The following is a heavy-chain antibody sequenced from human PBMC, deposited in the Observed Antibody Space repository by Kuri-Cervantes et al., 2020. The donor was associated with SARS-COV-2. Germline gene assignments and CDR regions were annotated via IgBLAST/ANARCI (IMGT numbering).Heavy chain of an antibody. Sequence: LSLTCAASGFTFSSYWMSWVRQAPGKGLEWVANIKQDGSEKYYVDSVKGRFTISRDNAKNSLYLQMNSLRAEDTAVYYCAGVAGDPYYFDYWGQGALVTVSS. CDR3: AGVAGDPYYFDY. D-gene: IGHD7-27*01. V-gene: IGHV3-7*01. CDR1: GFTFSSYW. J-gene: IGHJ4*02. CDR2: IKQDGSEK.